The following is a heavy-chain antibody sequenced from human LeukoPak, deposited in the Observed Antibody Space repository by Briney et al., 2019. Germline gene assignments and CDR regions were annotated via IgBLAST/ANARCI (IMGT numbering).Heavy chain of an antibody. Sequence: ASVKVSCKASGYTFTSYGISWVRQAPGQGLEWMGWISAYNGSTNYAQKLQGRVTMTTDTSTSTAYMELRSLRSDDTAVYYCASMTTVPKYYYYGMGVWGQGTTVTVSS. CDR3: ASMTTVPKYYYYGMGV. CDR1: GYTFTSYG. D-gene: IGHD4-17*01. V-gene: IGHV1-18*01. J-gene: IGHJ6*02. CDR2: ISAYNGST.